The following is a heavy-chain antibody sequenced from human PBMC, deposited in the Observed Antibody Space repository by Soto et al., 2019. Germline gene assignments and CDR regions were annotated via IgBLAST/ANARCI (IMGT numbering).Heavy chain of an antibody. CDR3: ARQFGGGSGSYSHFDY. Sequence: SETLSLTCTVSGGSISSYYWSWIRQPPGKGLEWIGYIYYSGSTNYNPSLKSRVTISVDTSKNQFSLKLSSVTAADTAVYYCARQFGGGSGSYSHFDYWGQGTLVTVSS. D-gene: IGHD3-10*01. V-gene: IGHV4-59*08. CDR2: IYYSGST. J-gene: IGHJ4*02. CDR1: GGSISSYY.